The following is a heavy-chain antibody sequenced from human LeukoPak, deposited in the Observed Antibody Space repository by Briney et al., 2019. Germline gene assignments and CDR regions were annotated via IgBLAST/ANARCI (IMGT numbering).Heavy chain of an antibody. CDR1: GFTFDDYP. Sequence: GRSLRLSCTTSGFTFDDYPMHWVRQVPGKGLEWVSGITWNSVNIGYADSVRGRFTISRDNAKNSLYLQMNSLRAEDTALYYCAKDKAMAGFYYFDYWGQGTLVTVSS. D-gene: IGHD6-19*01. CDR3: AKDKAMAGFYYFDY. J-gene: IGHJ4*02. V-gene: IGHV3-9*01. CDR2: ITWNSVNI.